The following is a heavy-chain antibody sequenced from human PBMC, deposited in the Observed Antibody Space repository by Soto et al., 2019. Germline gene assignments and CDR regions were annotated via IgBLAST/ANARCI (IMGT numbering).Heavy chain of an antibody. V-gene: IGHV3-30-3*01. J-gene: IGHJ6*02. D-gene: IGHD5-18*01. CDR1: GFSFRSYD. Sequence: GGSQRLSCTASGFSFRSYDMHWVRQAPGKGLEWVAVISHDGSNKYYADSVKGRFTISRENSKNTLYLQMNSLRAEDTAVYYCARDLIGGIQLLMDVWGQGTTVTVSS. CDR3: ARDLIGGIQLLMDV. CDR2: ISHDGSNK.